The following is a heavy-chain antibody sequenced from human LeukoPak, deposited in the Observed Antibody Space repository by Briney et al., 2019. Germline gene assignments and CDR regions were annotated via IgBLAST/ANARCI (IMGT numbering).Heavy chain of an antibody. D-gene: IGHD3-10*01. J-gene: IGHJ4*02. V-gene: IGHV3-66*04. CDR2: IYSGGNT. Sequence: GGSLRLSCAASGFTFSTYSMKWVRQAPGKGLEWVSVIYSGGNTYYADSVKGRFTISRDNSKNTLYLQMNSLRVEDTAVCYCARQFGDYWGQGTLVTVSS. CDR1: GFTFSTYS. CDR3: ARQFGDY.